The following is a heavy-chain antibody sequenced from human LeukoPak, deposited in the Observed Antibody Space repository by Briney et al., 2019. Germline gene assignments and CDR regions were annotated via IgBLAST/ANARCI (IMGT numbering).Heavy chain of an antibody. Sequence: PGRSLRLSCAASGFTFSSYAMHWVRQAPGKGLEWVATISYDGSNKYYADSVKGRFTISRDNSKNTLYLQMNSLRAEDTAVYYCAKDLYYYDSSGYSDYWGQGTLVTVSS. CDR3: AKDLYYYDSSGYSDY. D-gene: IGHD3-22*01. J-gene: IGHJ4*02. V-gene: IGHV3-30*04. CDR2: ISYDGSNK. CDR1: GFTFSSYA.